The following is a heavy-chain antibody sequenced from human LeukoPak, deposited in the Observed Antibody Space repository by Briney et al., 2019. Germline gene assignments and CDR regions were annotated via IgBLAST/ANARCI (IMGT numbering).Heavy chain of an antibody. V-gene: IGHV4-30-4*08. Sequence: TSETLSLTCAVYGGSFSGYYWSWIRQPPGKGLEWIGYIYYSGSTYYNPSLKSRVTISVDTSKNQFSLKLSSVTAADTAVYYCARGVYCSSTSCYLYNWNYGDYYYGMDVWGQGTTVTVSS. D-gene: IGHD2-2*01. CDR3: ARGVYCSSTSCYLYNWNYGDYYYGMDV. J-gene: IGHJ6*02. CDR2: IYYSGST. CDR1: GGSFSGYY.